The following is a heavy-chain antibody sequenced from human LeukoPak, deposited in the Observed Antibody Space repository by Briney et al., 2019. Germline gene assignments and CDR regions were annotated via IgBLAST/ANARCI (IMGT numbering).Heavy chain of an antibody. V-gene: IGHV3-23*01. D-gene: IGHD3-22*01. J-gene: IGHJ6*03. CDR2: IGASGDST. CDR1: GFTFSTYG. CDR3: ARVGAGDSSGYYYYYYYMDV. Sequence: GGSLRLSCAASGFTFSTYGMSWVRQAPGKGLEWVSAIGASGDSTYYADSVKGRFTISRDNAKNSLYLQMNSLRAEDTAVYYCARVGAGDSSGYYYYYYYMDVWGKGTTVTISS.